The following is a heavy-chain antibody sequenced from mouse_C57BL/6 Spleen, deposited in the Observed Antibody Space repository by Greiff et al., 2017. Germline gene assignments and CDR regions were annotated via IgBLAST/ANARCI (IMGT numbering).Heavy chain of an antibody. V-gene: IGHV7-3*01. D-gene: IGHD1-1*01. CDR3: TRSLITAVDYYAMDY. Sequence: EVKLVESGGGLVQPGGSLSLSCAASGFTFTDYYMSWVRQPPGKALEWLGFIRNKANGYTTEYSASVKGRFTISRDNSQSILYLQMNALRAEDSDTYYCTRSLITAVDYYAMDYWGQGTSVTVSS. CDR1: GFTFTDYY. CDR2: IRNKANGYTT. J-gene: IGHJ4*01.